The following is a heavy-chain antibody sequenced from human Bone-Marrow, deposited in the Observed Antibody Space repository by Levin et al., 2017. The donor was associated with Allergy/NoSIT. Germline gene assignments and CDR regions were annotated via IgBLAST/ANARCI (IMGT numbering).Heavy chain of an antibody. CDR1: GFTFGSYA. CDR2: ISDDSGST. V-gene: IGHV3-23*01. J-gene: IGHJ4*02. Sequence: SGGSLRLSCAASGFTFGSYAVSWVRQAPGKGLEWVSTISDDSGSTLYAESMKGRFTISRDNSKSTLYLQMNSLRAEDTAVYYCAKDSFCSGTSCYSGFDAWGQGTLVTVSS. CDR3: AKDSFCSGTSCYSGFDA. D-gene: IGHD2-2*01.